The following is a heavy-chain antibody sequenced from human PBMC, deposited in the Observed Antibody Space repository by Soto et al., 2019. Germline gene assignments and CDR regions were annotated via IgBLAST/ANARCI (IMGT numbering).Heavy chain of an antibody. CDR3: ARDWSGYSYGSRAPYYYYGMDV. V-gene: IGHV1-69*13. J-gene: IGHJ6*02. D-gene: IGHD5-18*01. CDR1: GGTFSSYS. Sequence: SVKVSCKASGGTFSSYSFSWVRQAPGQGLEWLGGFSPILGTTNYAQNFLVRVTITADESTSTAYMELSSLRSEDTAVYYCARDWSGYSYGSRAPYYYYGMDVWGQGTTVTVSS. CDR2: FSPILGTT.